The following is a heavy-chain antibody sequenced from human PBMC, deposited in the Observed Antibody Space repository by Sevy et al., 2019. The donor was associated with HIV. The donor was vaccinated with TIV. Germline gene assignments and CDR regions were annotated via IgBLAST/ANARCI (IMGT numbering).Heavy chain of an antibody. CDR1: GFAFSSHA. V-gene: IGHV3-30-3*01. CDR3: ARDGGYGMKWYPLY. J-gene: IGHJ4*01. Sequence: GGSLRLSCAASGFAFSSHAMHWVRQAPGKGLEWVAVISYEGTETFYAASVEGRFTISRDNSKNMLSLQINSLRPEDTAVYYCARDGGYGMKWYPLYWGHGTLVTVSS. D-gene: IGHD6-13*01. CDR2: ISYEGTET.